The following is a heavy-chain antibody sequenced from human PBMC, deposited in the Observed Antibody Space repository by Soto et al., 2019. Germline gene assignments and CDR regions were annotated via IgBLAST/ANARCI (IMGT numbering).Heavy chain of an antibody. D-gene: IGHD3-22*01. CDR3: ASRGDYYDSSGYYIRTYYYYGMDV. J-gene: IGHJ6*02. Sequence: GESRTNGCRGSGYGFTSYWISRVRQMPGKGREWMCRIDPSDSSTNYSPSFQGHVTISADKSISTAYLQWSSLKASDTAMYYYASRGDYYDSSGYYIRTYYYYGMDVWGQGTTVTVSS. CDR1: GYGFTSYW. V-gene: IGHV5-10-1*01. CDR2: IDPSDSST.